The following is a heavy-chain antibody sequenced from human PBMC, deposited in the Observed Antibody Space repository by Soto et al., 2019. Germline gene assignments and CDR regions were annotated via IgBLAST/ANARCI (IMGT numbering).Heavy chain of an antibody. J-gene: IGHJ4*02. D-gene: IGHD1-26*01. CDR3: ARGVTAGVDY. CDR1: GYSFTSLA. Sequence: QVQLVQSGAEVREPGASVKVSCKASGYSFTSLAINWLGKPTGQGLEWMGWMQPSSGRTGYAQKFQGRVTMTRDTSINTAYMELSSLTSDDTAFYYCARGVTAGVDYWGQGTLVTVSS. V-gene: IGHV1-8*01. CDR2: MQPSSGRT.